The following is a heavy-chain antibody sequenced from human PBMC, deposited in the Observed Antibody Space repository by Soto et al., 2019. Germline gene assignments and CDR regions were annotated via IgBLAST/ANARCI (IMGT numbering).Heavy chain of an antibody. J-gene: IGHJ5*02. CDR1: GYTFTSHY. CDR2: INPSGGST. CDR3: ARTRYYYDSSGYPAASRWFDP. D-gene: IGHD3-22*01. Sequence: GASVKVSCKASGYTFTSHYMHCVRQAPGQGLEWMGIINPSGGSTSYAQKFQGRVTMTRDTSTSTVYMELSSLRSEDTAVYYCARTRYYYDSSGYPAASRWFDPWGQGTLVTVSS. V-gene: IGHV1-46*01.